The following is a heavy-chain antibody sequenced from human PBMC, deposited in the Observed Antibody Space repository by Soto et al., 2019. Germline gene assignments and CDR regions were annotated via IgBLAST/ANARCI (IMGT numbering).Heavy chain of an antibody. CDR2: ISESFGTT. Sequence: GEALKISCVGSGFTYSNHAMSWVRQAPGKGLEWVSAISESFGTTYYADSVKGRFTISRDNSKKTLFLQMNSLRAEDTAVYYCAQRPLGYGTPIFAYWGQGTLVTVSS. CDR1: GFTYSNHA. V-gene: IGHV3-23*01. D-gene: IGHD3-3*01. J-gene: IGHJ4*02. CDR3: AQRPLGYGTPIFAY.